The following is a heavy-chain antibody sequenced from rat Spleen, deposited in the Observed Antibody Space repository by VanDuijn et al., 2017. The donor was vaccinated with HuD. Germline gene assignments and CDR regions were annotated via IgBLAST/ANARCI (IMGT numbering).Heavy chain of an antibody. CDR2: ISYDGGST. CDR1: GFTFSNYG. V-gene: IGHV5-20*01. D-gene: IGHD1-1*01. CDR3: TTEDYYSGYWYFDF. Sequence: EVQLVESDGGLVQPGRSLKLSCAASGFTFSNYGMAWVRQAPKKGLEWVAYISYDGGSTYYRDPVKGRFTISRDNAKSTLYLQMDSLRSEDTATYYCTTEDYYSGYWYFDFWGPGTMVTVSS. J-gene: IGHJ1*01.